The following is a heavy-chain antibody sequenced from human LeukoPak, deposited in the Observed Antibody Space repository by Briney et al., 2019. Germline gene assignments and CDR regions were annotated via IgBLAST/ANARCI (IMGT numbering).Heavy chain of an antibody. D-gene: IGHD3-16*01. CDR3: AAGVLHGGGNWFDP. J-gene: IGHJ5*02. CDR2: INPSGGST. Sequence: GASVKVSCKASGYTFTSYYMHWVRQAPGQGLEWMGIINPSGGSTSYAQKFQGRVTMTRDTSISTSYMELTSLKSDDTAVYYCAAGVLHGGGNWFDPWGQGTLVTVSS. V-gene: IGHV1-46*01. CDR1: GYTFTSYY.